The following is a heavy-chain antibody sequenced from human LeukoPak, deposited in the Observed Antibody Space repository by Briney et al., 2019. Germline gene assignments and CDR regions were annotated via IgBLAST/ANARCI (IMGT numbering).Heavy chain of an antibody. CDR1: GYTLTELS. J-gene: IGHJ4*02. D-gene: IGHD3-22*01. CDR3: ATDLRRPYYYDSSGAL. Sequence: ASAKVSCKVSGYTLTELSMHWVRQAPGKGLEWMGGFDPEDGETIYAQKFQGRVTMTEDTSTDTAYMELSSLRSEDTAVYYCATDLRRPYYYDSSGALWGQGTLVTVSS. CDR2: FDPEDGET. V-gene: IGHV1-24*01.